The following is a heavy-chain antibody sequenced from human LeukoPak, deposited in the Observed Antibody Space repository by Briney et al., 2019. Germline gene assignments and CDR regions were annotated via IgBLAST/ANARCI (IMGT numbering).Heavy chain of an antibody. Sequence: PGGSLRLSCAASGFTFSSYGMSWVRQAPGKGLEWVSAISGSGSSTYYAASVKGRFTISRDNSKNTLYLQMNSLRAEDTAVYYCARRLGLGFGEYSNNWFDPWGQGTLVTVSS. J-gene: IGHJ5*02. D-gene: IGHD3-10*01. CDR1: GFTFSSYG. V-gene: IGHV3-23*01. CDR3: ARRLGLGFGEYSNNWFDP. CDR2: ISGSGSST.